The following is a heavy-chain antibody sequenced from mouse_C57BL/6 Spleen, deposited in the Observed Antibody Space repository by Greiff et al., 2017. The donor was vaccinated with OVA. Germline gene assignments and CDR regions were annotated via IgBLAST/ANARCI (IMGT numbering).Heavy chain of an antibody. J-gene: IGHJ2*01. V-gene: IGHV14-2*01. CDR3: ARWRLDY. CDR2: IDPADGET. Sequence: EVQLQQPGAELVKPGASVKLSCTASGFNIKDYYMHWVKQRTEQGLEWIGRIDPADGETKYTPKFKGKATITVDTSSNTAYLQLSRLTSEDTAIYYYARWRLDYWGQGTTLTVSS. CDR1: GFNIKDYY.